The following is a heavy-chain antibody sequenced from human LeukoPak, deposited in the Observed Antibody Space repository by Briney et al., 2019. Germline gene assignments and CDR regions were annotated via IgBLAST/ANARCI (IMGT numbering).Heavy chain of an antibody. V-gene: IGHV3-48*02. D-gene: IGHD6-19*01. J-gene: IGHJ4*02. CDR1: GFTFSSNG. CDR3: ARRIAEAAFDY. CDR2: ISSSSSPI. Sequence: GGSLRLSCAASGFTFSSNGMNWVRQAPGKGLEWVSYISSSSSPIYYADSVKGRFTISSDNAKNSLYLQMTSLRDEDTAVDNCARRIAEAAFDYWGQGTLVTVSS.